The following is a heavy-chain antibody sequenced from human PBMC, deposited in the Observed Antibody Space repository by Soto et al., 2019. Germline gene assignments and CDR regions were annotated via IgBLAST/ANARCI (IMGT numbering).Heavy chain of an antibody. Sequence: ESGGGVVQPGTSLRLSCVGSGFTFRSFVIHWVRQAPGRGLEWVALTSYDGTNKYFGDSVKGRFTISRDNSRNTVDLQMDSLRLEDTALYYCARWGTTGGLDVWCQGTLVSVSS. CDR2: TSYDGTNK. J-gene: IGHJ4*02. CDR3: ARWGTTGGLDV. V-gene: IGHV3-30*19. D-gene: IGHD3-16*01. CDR1: GFTFRSFV.